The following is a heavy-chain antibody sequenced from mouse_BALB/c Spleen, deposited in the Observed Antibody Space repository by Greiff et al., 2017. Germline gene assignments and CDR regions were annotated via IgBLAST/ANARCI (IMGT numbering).Heavy chain of an antibody. J-gene: IGHJ2*01. V-gene: IGHV3-2*02. D-gene: IGHD1-1*01. CDR3: ARRMLYYYGSSYFDY. Sequence: EVQLQESGPGLVKPSQSLSLTCTVTGYSITSDYAWNWIRQFPGNKLEWMGYISYSGSTSYNPSLKSRISITRDTSKNQFFLQLNSVTTEDTATYYCARRMLYYYGSSYFDYWGQGTTLTVSS. CDR1: GYSITSDYA. CDR2: ISYSGST.